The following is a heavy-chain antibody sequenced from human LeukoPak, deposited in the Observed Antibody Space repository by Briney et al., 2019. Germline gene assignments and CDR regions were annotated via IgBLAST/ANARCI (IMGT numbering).Heavy chain of an antibody. CDR1: GGSFSGYY. J-gene: IGHJ4*02. CDR2: INHSGST. Sequence: SETLSLTCAVYGGSFSGYYWSWIRQPPGKGLEWIGEINHSGSTNYNLSLKSRVTISVDTSKNQFSLKLSSVTAADTAVYYCAREATDDSSGPTDYWGQGTLVTVSS. D-gene: IGHD3-22*01. CDR3: AREATDDSSGPTDY. V-gene: IGHV4-34*01.